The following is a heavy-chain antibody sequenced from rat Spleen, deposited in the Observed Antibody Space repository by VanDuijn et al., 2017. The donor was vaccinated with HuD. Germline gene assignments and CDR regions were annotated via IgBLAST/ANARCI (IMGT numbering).Heavy chain of an antibody. CDR1: GFTFSTFP. D-gene: IGHD5-1*01. Sequence: EVQLVESGGGLVQPGRSLKLSCTASGFTFSTFPMVWVRQAPTKGLEWVAYISNIDDTYYSDSVKGRFSISRDLAQNTLYLQMNSLRSEDTATYYCTTDRPGALMEAWGQGASVTVSS. V-gene: IGHV5-46*01. CDR2: ISNIDDT. J-gene: IGHJ4*01. CDR3: TTDRPGALMEA.